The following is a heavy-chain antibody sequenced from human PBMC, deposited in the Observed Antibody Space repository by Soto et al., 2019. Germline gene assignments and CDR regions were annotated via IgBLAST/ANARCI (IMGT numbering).Heavy chain of an antibody. CDR2: ISGSGGST. Sequence: GGSLRLSCAASGFTFSSYAMSWVRQAPGKGLEWVSAISGSGGSTYYADSVKGRFTISRDNSKNTLYLQMNSLRAEDTAVYYCAKDHDIVLMVYTYFDYWGQGTLVTVSS. CDR1: GFTFSSYA. V-gene: IGHV3-23*01. D-gene: IGHD2-8*01. CDR3: AKDHDIVLMVYTYFDY. J-gene: IGHJ4*02.